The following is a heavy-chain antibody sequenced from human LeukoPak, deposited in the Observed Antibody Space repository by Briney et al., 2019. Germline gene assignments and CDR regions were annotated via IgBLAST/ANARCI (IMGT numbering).Heavy chain of an antibody. CDR3: ARAGSGFWSGYYRRRDYYYMDV. Sequence: SETLTLTCTVSGGSISSSSYYWRWIRQPPGKGLGWFGSIYYSGRTYYNPSLKSRVSISVDTSKNQFSLKLSSVAAADTAVYYCARAGSGFWSGYYRRRDYYYMDVWGKGTTVTVSS. CDR1: GGSISSSSYY. V-gene: IGHV4-39*07. J-gene: IGHJ6*03. D-gene: IGHD3-3*01. CDR2: IYYSGRT.